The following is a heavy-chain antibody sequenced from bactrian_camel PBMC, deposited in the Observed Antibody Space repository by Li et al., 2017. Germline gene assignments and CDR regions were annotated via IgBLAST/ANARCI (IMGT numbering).Heavy chain of an antibody. V-gene: IGHV3S55*01. CDR1: VDTSSSYS. J-gene: IGHJ4*01. CDR3: AAQNNLVTGQRCLLLRWAYY. CDR2: IDSYGST. Sequence: QLVESGGGSVQAGGSLRLFCTASVDTSSSYSMAWFRQAPGKEREAVAAIDSYGSTRYGDSVKGRFTISKDNAENTLTLQMNSLKPEDTAMYYCAAQNNLVTGQRCLLLRWAYYLGQGTQVTVS. D-gene: IGHD2*01.